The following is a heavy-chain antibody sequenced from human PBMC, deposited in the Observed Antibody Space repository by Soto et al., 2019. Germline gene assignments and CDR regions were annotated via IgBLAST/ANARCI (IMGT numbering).Heavy chain of an antibody. CDR2: IYHSGST. J-gene: IGHJ6*02. Sequence: TLSLTGAVSAGSISSRCYSWSWIRQPPGKGLEWIGYIYHSGSTYYNPSLKSRVTISVDRSKNQFSLKLSSVTAADTAVYYCARGGNDLIYYYGMDVWGQGTTVTVSS. CDR3: ARGGNDLIYYYGMDV. V-gene: IGHV4-30-2*01. D-gene: IGHD1-1*01. CDR1: AGSISSRCYS.